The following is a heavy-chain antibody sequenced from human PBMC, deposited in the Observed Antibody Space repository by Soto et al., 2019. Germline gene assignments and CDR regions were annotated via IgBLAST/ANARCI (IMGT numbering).Heavy chain of an antibody. CDR3: AGPRRGSSSTVRYWYFDL. CDR1: GGSISSSSYY. V-gene: IGHV4-39*01. CDR2: IYYSGST. Sequence: QLQLQESGPGLVKPSETLSLTCTVSGGSISSSSYYCGWIRQPPGKGLEWIGSIYYSGSTYYNPSLNRPVTMSVDTSKIQSSLMLSSVTAADTAVYYCAGPRRGSSSTVRYWYFDLWGRGTLVTVSS. J-gene: IGHJ2*01. D-gene: IGHD6-13*01.